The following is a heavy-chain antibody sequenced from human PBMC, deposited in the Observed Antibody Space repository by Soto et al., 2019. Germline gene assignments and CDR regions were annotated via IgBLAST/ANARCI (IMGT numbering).Heavy chain of an antibody. D-gene: IGHD3-3*01. CDR2: ISGSGGST. J-gene: IGHJ4*02. CDR1: GFTFSSYV. Sequence: EVQLLESGGGLVQPGGSLRLSCAASGFTFSSYVMSWVRQAPGKGLEWVSAISGSGGSTYYADSAKGQFTFSIENSTTTLYLQMNSLRAEDTAVYYCAKDGLRGLAGRITIFGVVTGIDYWGQGALVTVSS. CDR3: AKDGLRGLAGRITIFGVVTGIDY. V-gene: IGHV3-23*01.